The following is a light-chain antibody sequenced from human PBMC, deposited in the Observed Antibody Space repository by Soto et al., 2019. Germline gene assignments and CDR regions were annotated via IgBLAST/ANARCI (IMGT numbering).Light chain of an antibody. V-gene: IGLV2-14*01. CDR1: SSDVGGYNY. J-gene: IGLJ1*01. Sequence: QSALTQPASVSGSPRQSITISCTGTSSDVGGYNYVSWYQQHPGKAPKLMIYDVSNRPSGVSNRFSGSKSGNTASLTISGLQAEDEADYYCSSYTISSTYVFRTGTKDTVL. CDR2: DVS. CDR3: SSYTISSTYV.